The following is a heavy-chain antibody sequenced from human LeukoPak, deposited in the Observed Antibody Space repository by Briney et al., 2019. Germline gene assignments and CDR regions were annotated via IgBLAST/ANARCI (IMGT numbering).Heavy chain of an antibody. CDR2: ISYDGSNK. V-gene: IGHV3-30-3*01. CDR1: GFTFSSYA. D-gene: IGHD6-13*01. Sequence: GGSLRLSCAASGFTFSSYAMHWVRQAPGKGLEWVAVISYDGSNKYYADSVKGRFTISRDNSKNTLYLQMNSLRAEDTAVYYCARVRAAASLSNPSPYWGQGTLVTVSS. CDR3: ARVRAAASLSNPSPY. J-gene: IGHJ4*02.